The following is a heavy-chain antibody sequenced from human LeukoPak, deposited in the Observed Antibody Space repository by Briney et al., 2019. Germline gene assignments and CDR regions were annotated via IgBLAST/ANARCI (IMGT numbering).Heavy chain of an antibody. Sequence: GGSLRLSCAASGFTFSNYKMNWGRQAAGKGLEWVSVIDSGGSTYYADSVKGRFTISRDNSKNTLYLQMNSLRAEDTAVYYCAREPHYDILAGYRINWYFDLWGRGTLVTVSS. CDR3: AREPHYDILAGYRINWYFDL. V-gene: IGHV3-66*01. D-gene: IGHD3-9*01. CDR1: GFTFSNYK. CDR2: IDSGGST. J-gene: IGHJ2*01.